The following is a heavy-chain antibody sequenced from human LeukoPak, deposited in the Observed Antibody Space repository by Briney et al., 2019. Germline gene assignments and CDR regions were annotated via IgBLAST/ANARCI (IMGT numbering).Heavy chain of an antibody. CDR2: INPRSGGT. CDR1: GYTFTGYY. V-gene: IGHV1-2*02. Sequence: ASVKVSCKASGYTFTGYYMHWVRQAPEQGLEWVGWINPRSGGTDYAQRLQGRVSMTTDTSIATAYMELSRLTSDDTAIYYCARGTIGSYSSVHDWGQGTLLIVSS. J-gene: IGHJ1*01. CDR3: ARGTIGSYSSVHD. D-gene: IGHD1-26*01.